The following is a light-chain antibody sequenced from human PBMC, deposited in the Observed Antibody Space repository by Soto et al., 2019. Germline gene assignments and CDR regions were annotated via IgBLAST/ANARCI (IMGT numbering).Light chain of an antibody. CDR3: QQHKTYSLT. J-gene: IGKJ4*01. CDR2: DAS. V-gene: IGKV1-5*01. Sequence: DVQMTQSPSTLSASVGDRVTITCRASQDVSTWLAWYQQKPGKAPKLLIYDASSLESGVPSRFSGSGSGTEFTLTISSLQPDDSATYHCQQHKTYSLTFGGGTKVDIK. CDR1: QDVSTW.